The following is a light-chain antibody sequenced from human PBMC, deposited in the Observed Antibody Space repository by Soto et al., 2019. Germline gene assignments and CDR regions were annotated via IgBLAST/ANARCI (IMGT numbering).Light chain of an antibody. J-gene: IGKJ2*01. Sequence: DIVMTQSPDSLAVSLGERATINCKSSQSIVYNSNNNNYLAWYQQKPGQPPKLLIYWASTRESGVPDRFSGSGSGTDFNLTISSLQAEDVAVYYCQQYYNTPYTFGQGTKLEIK. CDR1: QSIVYNSNNNNY. CDR3: QQYYNTPYT. V-gene: IGKV4-1*01. CDR2: WAS.